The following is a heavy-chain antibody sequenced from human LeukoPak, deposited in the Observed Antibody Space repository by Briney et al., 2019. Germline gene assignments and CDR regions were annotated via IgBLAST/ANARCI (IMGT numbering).Heavy chain of an antibody. J-gene: IGHJ5*02. Sequence: SETLSLTCAVYGGSFSGYYWSWIRQPPGKGLEWIGEINHSGSTNYNPSLKSRVTISVDTSENQFSLKLSSVTAADTAVYYCARSNYGSFDPWGQGTLVTVSS. D-gene: IGHD3-10*01. CDR3: ARSNYGSFDP. CDR1: GGSFSGYY. CDR2: INHSGST. V-gene: IGHV4-34*01.